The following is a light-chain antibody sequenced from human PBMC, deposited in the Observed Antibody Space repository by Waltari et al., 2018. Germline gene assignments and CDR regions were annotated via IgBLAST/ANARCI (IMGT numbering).Light chain of an antibody. J-gene: IGLJ3*02. Sequence: SALTQPPSASGSPGQSVTIPCTGTSSDVGGYTYVSWYQQHPGKAPKLMIYEVTKRPSGVPDRFSGSKSGNTASLTVSGLQTEDEADYYCSSYAGGSWVFGGGTKLTVL. V-gene: IGLV2-8*01. CDR1: SSDVGGYTY. CDR3: SSYAGGSWV. CDR2: EVT.